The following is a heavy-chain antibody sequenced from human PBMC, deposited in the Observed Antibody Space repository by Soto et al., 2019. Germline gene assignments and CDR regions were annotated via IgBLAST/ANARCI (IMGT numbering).Heavy chain of an antibody. Sequence: QVHLVESGGGLVKPGGSLRLSCAASGFTFSDFYMSWVRQIPGKGLEWISYISARSDVILYEDSVKGRFTVSRDNGRNSVFLQMDSLRAEDSGIYFCARERAPDIRFDSWGQGTLVTVSS. D-gene: IGHD5-12*01. J-gene: IGHJ5*01. V-gene: IGHV3-11*01. CDR1: GFTFSDFY. CDR3: ARERAPDIRFDS. CDR2: ISARSDVI.